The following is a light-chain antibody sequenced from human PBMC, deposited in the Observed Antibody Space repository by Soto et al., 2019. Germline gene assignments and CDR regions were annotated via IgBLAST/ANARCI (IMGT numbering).Light chain of an antibody. Sequence: QSALTQPPSASGSPGQSVTISCTGTSRDVGGYNFVSWYQQHPGKVPKLMIYAVNKRPSGVPDRFSGSKSGNTASLTVSGLQAEDEADYYCSSYGGSNNLLFGGGTKLTVL. CDR1: SRDVGGYNF. CDR3: SSYGGSNNLL. CDR2: AVN. J-gene: IGLJ2*01. V-gene: IGLV2-8*01.